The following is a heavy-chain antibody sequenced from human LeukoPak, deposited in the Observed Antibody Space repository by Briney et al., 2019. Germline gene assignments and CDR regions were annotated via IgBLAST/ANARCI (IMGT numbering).Heavy chain of an antibody. Sequence: PGGSLRLSCAASGFTFSSYGMHWVRQAPGKGLEWVAVIWYDGSNKYYADSVKGRFTISRDNSKNTLYLQMNSLRAEDTAVYYCAKARRSDDAFDIWGQGTMVTVSS. CDR2: IWYDGSNK. V-gene: IGHV3-33*06. J-gene: IGHJ3*02. CDR3: AKARRSDDAFDI. CDR1: GFTFSSYG.